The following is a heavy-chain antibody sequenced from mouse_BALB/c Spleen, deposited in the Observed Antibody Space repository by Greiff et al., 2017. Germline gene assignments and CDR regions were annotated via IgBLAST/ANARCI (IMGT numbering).Heavy chain of an antibody. Sequence: EVQLQQSGAELVKPGASVKLSCTASGFNIKDTYMHWVKQRPEQGLEWIGRIDPANGNTKYDPKFQGKATITADTSSNTAYLQLSSLTSEDTAVYYCARLYYGNYGAMDYWGQGTSVTGSS. CDR2: IDPANGNT. D-gene: IGHD2-1*01. J-gene: IGHJ4*01. CDR1: GFNIKDTY. V-gene: IGHV14-3*02. CDR3: ARLYYGNYGAMDY.